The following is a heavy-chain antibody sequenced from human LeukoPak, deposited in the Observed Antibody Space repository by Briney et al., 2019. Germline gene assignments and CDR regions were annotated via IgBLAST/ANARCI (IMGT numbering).Heavy chain of an antibody. Sequence: GGSLRLSCAASGFTFSSYSMNGGRRAPGGGLEWGSAISITSNYIYYADSVKGRFTISRDPAKNSLYLQMHSLRAEEPAVYYCARVQTQWLGSDYWGQGTLVTVSS. D-gene: IGHD3-22*01. CDR1: GFTFSSYS. CDR2: ISITSNYI. J-gene: IGHJ4*02. V-gene: IGHV3-21*01. CDR3: ARVQTQWLGSDY.